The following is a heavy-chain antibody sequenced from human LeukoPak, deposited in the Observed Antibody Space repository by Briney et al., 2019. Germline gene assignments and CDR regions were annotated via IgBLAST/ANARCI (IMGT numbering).Heavy chain of an antibody. D-gene: IGHD2-21*01. J-gene: IGHJ4*02. CDR3: AKDLAYCGGDCFNFDY. CDR2: IRYDGSNK. V-gene: IGHV3-30*02. Sequence: GGSLRLSCAASGFTFSIYGMHWVRQAPGKGLEWVAFIRYDGSNKYYADSVKGRFTISRDNSKNTLYLQMNSLEPEDTAVYYCAKDLAYCGGDCFNFDYWGQGILVTVSS. CDR1: GFTFSIYG.